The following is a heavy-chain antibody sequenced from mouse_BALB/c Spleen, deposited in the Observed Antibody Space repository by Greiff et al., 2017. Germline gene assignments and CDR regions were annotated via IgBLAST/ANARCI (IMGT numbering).Heavy chain of an antibody. CDR3: ARSQYYDAMDY. J-gene: IGHJ4*01. CDR1: GYTFTSYV. V-gene: IGHV1-14*01. Sequence: VQLQQSGPELVKPGASVKMSCKASGYTFTSYVMHWVKQKPGQGLEWIGYINPYNDGTKYNEKFKGKATLTADKSSSTAYMELSSLTSEDSAVYYCARSQYYDAMDYWGQGTSVTVSS. CDR2: INPYNDGT.